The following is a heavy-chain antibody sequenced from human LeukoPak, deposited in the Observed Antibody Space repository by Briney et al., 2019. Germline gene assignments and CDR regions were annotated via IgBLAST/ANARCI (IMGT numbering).Heavy chain of an antibody. J-gene: IGHJ2*01. CDR1: LGSLSSYY. D-gene: IGHD3-22*01. CDR2: IYYSGST. Sequence: SETLSLTRTVSLGSLSSYYWSWIRQPPGKGLECIGYIYYSGSTKYTPSLKSRVTISVDTSKNQFSLKLSSVTAADTAVYYCARSGYFPGWYFDLWGRGTLVTVSS. CDR3: ARSGYFPGWYFDL. V-gene: IGHV4-59*08.